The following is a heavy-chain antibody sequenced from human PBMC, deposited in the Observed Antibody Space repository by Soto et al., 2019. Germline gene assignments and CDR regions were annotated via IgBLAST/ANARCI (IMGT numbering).Heavy chain of an antibody. CDR1: GFSFSSYW. CDR3: ARAPGSQLRYYSYYGMDV. J-gene: IGHJ6*02. V-gene: IGHV3-7*05. CDR2: IKQDGSEK. D-gene: IGHD2-2*01. Sequence: GGSLRLSCAASGFSFSSYWMSWVRQAPGKGLEWVANIKQDGSEKYYVDSVKGRFTISRDNAKNSLYLQMNSLRAEDTTEYYSARAPGSQLRYYSYYGMDVWGQGTTVTVSS.